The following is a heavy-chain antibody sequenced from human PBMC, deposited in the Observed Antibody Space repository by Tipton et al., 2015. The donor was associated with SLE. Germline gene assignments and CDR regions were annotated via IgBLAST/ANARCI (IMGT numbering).Heavy chain of an antibody. Sequence: SLRLSCVASGFTVSSSYMSWVRQAPGKGLERVSVIYSDGNTYCADSVKGRFTISRDNAKNSLYLQMNSLRAEDTAVYWCARDSRGGYNYDEYWGQGTLVAVSS. D-gene: IGHD5-24*01. CDR3: ARDSRGGYNYDEY. CDR1: GFTVSSSY. J-gene: IGHJ4*02. V-gene: IGHV3-53*01. CDR2: IYSDGNT.